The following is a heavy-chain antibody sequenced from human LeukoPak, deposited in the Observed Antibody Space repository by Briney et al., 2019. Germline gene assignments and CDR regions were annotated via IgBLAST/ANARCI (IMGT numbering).Heavy chain of an antibody. CDR2: INHSGNT. Sequence: SETLSLTCAVCGGSFSGYYWSWIRQAPGKGLEWIGEINHSGNTNYNPSLKSRVTISVDTSKNQFSLKLSSVTAADTAVYYCVTEPGYCTGGRCYGGWFDPWGQGTLVTVSS. CDR3: VTEPGYCTGGRCYGGWFDP. CDR1: GGSFSGYY. D-gene: IGHD2-15*01. V-gene: IGHV4-34*01. J-gene: IGHJ5*02.